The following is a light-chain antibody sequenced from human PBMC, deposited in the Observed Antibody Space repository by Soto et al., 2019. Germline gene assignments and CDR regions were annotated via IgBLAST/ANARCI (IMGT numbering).Light chain of an antibody. CDR2: KSS. Sequence: DIPMTQSPSTLSASVGDRVTITCRASASISSWLAWYQQQPGKAPKLLIYKSSILENGVPSRFSGGGSGTEFTLTISSLQPDDFATYYCQQYGAFGQGTKVEIK. CDR1: ASISSW. CDR3: QQYGA. V-gene: IGKV1-5*03. J-gene: IGKJ1*01.